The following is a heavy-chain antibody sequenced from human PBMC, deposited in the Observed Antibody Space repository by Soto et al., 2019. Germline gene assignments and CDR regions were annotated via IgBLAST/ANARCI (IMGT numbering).Heavy chain of an antibody. CDR1: GFTFSSYG. J-gene: IGHJ6*02. Sequence: PGGSLRLSCAASGFTFSSYGMHWVRQAPGKGLEWVAVISYDGSNKYYADSVKGRFTISRDNSKNTLYLQMNSLRAEDTAVYYCAKSVALGDYYYYGMDVWGQGTTVTVSS. CDR2: ISYDGSNK. CDR3: AKSVALGDYYYYGMDV. D-gene: IGHD6-19*01. V-gene: IGHV3-30*18.